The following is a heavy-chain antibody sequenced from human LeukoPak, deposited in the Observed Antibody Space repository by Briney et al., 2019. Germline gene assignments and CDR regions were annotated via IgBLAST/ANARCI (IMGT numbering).Heavy chain of an antibody. Sequence: GGSLRLSCAASGFTFSSYSMNWVRQAPGKGLEWVSYISSSSSTIYYADSVKGRFTISRDNAKNSLYLQMNSLRAEDTAVYYCAKSLRPLDFDYWGQGTLVTVSS. CDR3: AKSLRPLDFDY. CDR1: GFTFSSYS. J-gene: IGHJ4*02. D-gene: IGHD4-17*01. CDR2: ISSSSSTI. V-gene: IGHV3-48*01.